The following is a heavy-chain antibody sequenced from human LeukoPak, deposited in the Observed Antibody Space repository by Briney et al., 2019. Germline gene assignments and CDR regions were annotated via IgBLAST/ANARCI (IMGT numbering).Heavy chain of an antibody. CDR3: ARESGYCSSTSCYMGYYYGMDV. J-gene: IGHJ6*02. Sequence: PGGSLRLSCAASGFTFSSYSMNWVRQAPGKGLEWVSSISSSSSYIYYADSVKGRFTISRDNAKNSLYLQMNSLRAEDTAVYYCARESGYCSSTSCYMGYYYGMDVWGQGTTVTVSS. CDR1: GFTFSSYS. V-gene: IGHV3-21*01. D-gene: IGHD2-2*02. CDR2: ISSSSSYI.